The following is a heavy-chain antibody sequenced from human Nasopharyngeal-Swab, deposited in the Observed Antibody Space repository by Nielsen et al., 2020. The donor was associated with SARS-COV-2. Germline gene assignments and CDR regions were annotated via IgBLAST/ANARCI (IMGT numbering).Heavy chain of an antibody. CDR1: GYTFTSYA. Sequence: ASVKVSCKASGYTFTSYAMNWVRHAPGQGLEWMGWINTNTGNPTYAQGFTGRFVFSLDTSVSTAYLQISSLKAEDTAVYYCAAGDSGVRGTGAESSYYYYGMDVWGQGTTVTVSS. CDR2: INTNTGNP. J-gene: IGHJ6*02. D-gene: IGHD1-26*01. CDR3: AAGDSGVRGTGAESSYYYYGMDV. V-gene: IGHV7-4-1*02.